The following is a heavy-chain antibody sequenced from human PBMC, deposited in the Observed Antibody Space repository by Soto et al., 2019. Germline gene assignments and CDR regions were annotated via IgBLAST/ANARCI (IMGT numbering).Heavy chain of an antibody. CDR3: ARVDAGTGYYYYYGMDV. J-gene: IGHJ6*02. CDR1: GGTFSSYA. V-gene: IGHV1-69*12. CDR2: IIPIFGTA. Sequence: QVQLVQSGAEVKKPGSSVKVSCKASGGTFSSYAISWVRQAPGQGLEWMGGIIPIFGTANYAQKFQGRVTITADESTSTAYMELSSLRSEDTAVYYCARVDAGTGYYYYYGMDVWGQGTTVTVSS. D-gene: IGHD6-13*01.